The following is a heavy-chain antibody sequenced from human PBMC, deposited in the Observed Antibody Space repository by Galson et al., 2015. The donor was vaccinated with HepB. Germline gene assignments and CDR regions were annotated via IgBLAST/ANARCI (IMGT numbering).Heavy chain of an antibody. Sequence: SCKASGGTFRSQTISWVRQAPGQGLERMGGITPMFGSGNYAQKFQGRVTITADESKSTVYLELSSLRSEDTAVYYCARQYDTSGYYAYWGQGTLVTVPS. D-gene: IGHD3-22*01. V-gene: IGHV1-69*01. CDR3: ARQYDTSGYYAY. CDR1: GGTFRSQT. J-gene: IGHJ4*02. CDR2: ITPMFGSG.